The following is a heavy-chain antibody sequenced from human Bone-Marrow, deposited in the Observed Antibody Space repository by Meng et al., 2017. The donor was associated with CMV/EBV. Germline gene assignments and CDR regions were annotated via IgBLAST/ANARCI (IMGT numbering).Heavy chain of an antibody. D-gene: IGHD4-11*01. J-gene: IGHJ5*01. CDR2: INNGADRT. V-gene: IGHV3-23*01. CDR1: GFTFTTYD. Sequence: GESLKISCAASGFTFTTYDMTWVRQAPGKGLEWISSINNGADRTYYAESVRGRFTISRDNSKNTLNLQMNSLRAEDTAVYYCAKKGTTVSPGNWFDSWGQGNLVHVSS. CDR3: AKKGTTVSPGNWFDS.